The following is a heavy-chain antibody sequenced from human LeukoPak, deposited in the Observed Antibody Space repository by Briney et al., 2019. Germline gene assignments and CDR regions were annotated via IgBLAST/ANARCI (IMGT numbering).Heavy chain of an antibody. CDR3: ARGAPNTYYYYYGMDV. CDR2: IWYDGSNK. V-gene: IGHV3-33*01. Sequence: GGSLRLSCAACGFTFSSYGMHWVRQAPGKGLEWVAVIWYDGSNKYYADSVKGRFTISRDNSKNTLYLQMNSLRAEDTAVYYCARGAPNTYYYYYGMDVWGQGTTVTVSS. D-gene: IGHD2-2*02. CDR1: GFTFSSYG. J-gene: IGHJ6*02.